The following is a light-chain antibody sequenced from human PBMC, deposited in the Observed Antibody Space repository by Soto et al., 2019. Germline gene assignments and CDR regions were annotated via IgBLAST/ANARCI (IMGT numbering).Light chain of an antibody. V-gene: IGLV4-60*02. CDR3: ETWDSNTRV. CDR1: SGHSSYI. J-gene: IGLJ3*02. CDR2: LEGSGSY. Sequence: QLVLTQSSSASASLGSSVKLTCTLSSGHSSYIIAWHQQQPGKAPRYLMKLEGSGSYNKGSGVPDRFSGSSSGAYRYLTIPNLEFEDEADYYCETWDSNTRVFGGGTKLTVL.